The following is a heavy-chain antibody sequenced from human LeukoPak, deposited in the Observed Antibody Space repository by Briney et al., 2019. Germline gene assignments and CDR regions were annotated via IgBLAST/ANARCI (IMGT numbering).Heavy chain of an antibody. J-gene: IGHJ3*02. CDR3: ARDDSEDAFDI. CDR1: GYTFTSYY. D-gene: IGHD5-18*01. CDR2: INPSGGST. V-gene: IGHV1-46*01. Sequence: ASVKVSCKASGYTFTSYYMHWVRQAPGQGLEWMGIINPSGGSTSYAQKFQGRVTMTRDMSTSTVYMELSSLRSEDTAVYYCARDDSEDAFDIWGQGTMVTVSS.